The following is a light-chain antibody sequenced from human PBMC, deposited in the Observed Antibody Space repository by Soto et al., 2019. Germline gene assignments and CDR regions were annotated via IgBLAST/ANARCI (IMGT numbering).Light chain of an antibody. CDR2: GAS. CDR3: QHYKTWPLA. Sequence: EVVMTQSPATLSVSPGERATLSCRASQTVTSTYLAWYQRKPGQAPRLLIYGASSRATGIPDRFSGSGSGTEFTLTISSLQSEDFAVYYCQHYKTWPLAFGGGTKVDIK. V-gene: IGKV3D-15*01. J-gene: IGKJ4*01. CDR1: QTVTSTY.